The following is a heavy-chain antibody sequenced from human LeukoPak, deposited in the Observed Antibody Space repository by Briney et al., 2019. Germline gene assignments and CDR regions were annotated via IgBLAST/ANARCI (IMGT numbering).Heavy chain of an antibody. CDR1: RYTFTGYY. CDR2: IDPNSGGT. Sequence: GASVKVSCKASRYTFTGYYMHWVRQAPGQGLEWMGWIDPNSGGTNYAQKFQGRVTMTRDTSISTAYMELSRLRSDDTAVYYCARDLAAKTGDRILLGYWGQGTLVTVSS. CDR3: ARDLAAKTGDRILLGY. V-gene: IGHV1-2*02. J-gene: IGHJ4*02. D-gene: IGHD7-27*01.